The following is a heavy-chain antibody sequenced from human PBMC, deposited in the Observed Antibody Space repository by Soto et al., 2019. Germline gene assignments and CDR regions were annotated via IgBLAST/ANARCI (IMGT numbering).Heavy chain of an antibody. CDR1: GASISSGGYY. CDR3: ARIVLMVGFDP. CDR2: IYYSGIT. J-gene: IGHJ5*02. V-gene: IGHV4-31*03. Sequence: QVQLQESGPGLVKPSQTLSLTCTVSGASISSGGYYWTWIRQHPGKGLEFIGYIYYSGITYYNPSLESRVTMSVDTSNNQFALELNSVTAADTAVYYCARIVLMVGFDPWGQGTLVTVSS. D-gene: IGHD3-10*01.